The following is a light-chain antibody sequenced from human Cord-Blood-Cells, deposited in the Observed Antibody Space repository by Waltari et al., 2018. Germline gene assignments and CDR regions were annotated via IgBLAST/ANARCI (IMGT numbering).Light chain of an antibody. J-gene: IGKJ1*01. Sequence: DIQMTQSPSSLSASVGDRVTITCRASQSISSYLNWYQQKPGKAPKLLIYAASSLQSGGPSRFSGSGSWTDFTLTISSLQPEEFATYYCQQSYSRTFGQGTKVEIK. CDR2: AAS. CDR3: QQSYSRT. V-gene: IGKV1-39*01. CDR1: QSISSY.